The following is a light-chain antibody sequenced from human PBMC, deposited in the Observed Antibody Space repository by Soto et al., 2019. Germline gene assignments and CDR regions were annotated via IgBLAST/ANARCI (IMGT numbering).Light chain of an antibody. J-gene: IGLJ2*01. CDR3: SSYTSSSCVV. CDR2: DVS. Sequence: QSALTQPASVSGSPGQSITISCTGTSSDVGGYNYVSWYQQHPGKAPKLMIYDVSNRPSGVSNRFSGSKSGNTASLTISGLQAEDEADYYCSSYTSSSCVVFGGGTKVTVL. V-gene: IGLV2-14*01. CDR1: SSDVGGYNY.